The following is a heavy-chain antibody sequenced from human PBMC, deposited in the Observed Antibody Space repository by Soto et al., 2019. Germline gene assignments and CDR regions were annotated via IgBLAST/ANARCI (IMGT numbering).Heavy chain of an antibody. CDR3: AKDRREDWNPPRGMDV. CDR2: ISGSGGST. V-gene: IGHV3-23*01. D-gene: IGHD1-1*01. Sequence: EVQLLESGGGLVQPGGSLRLSCAASGFTFSSYAMSWVRQAPGKGLEWVSAISGSGGSTYYADSVKGLFTISRDNSKNTLYLQMNSLRAEDTAVYYCAKDRREDWNPPRGMDVWGQGTTVTVSS. J-gene: IGHJ6*02. CDR1: GFTFSSYA.